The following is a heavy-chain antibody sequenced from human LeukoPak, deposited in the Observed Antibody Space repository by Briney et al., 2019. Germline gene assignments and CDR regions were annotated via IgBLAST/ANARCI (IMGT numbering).Heavy chain of an antibody. V-gene: IGHV1-69*05. Sequence: SVKVSCKASGGTFSSYAISWVRQAPGQGLEWVGGIIPIFGTANYAQKFQGRVTITTDESTSTAYMELSSLRSEDTAVYYCARGVVPAVLWGAFDIRGQGTMVTVSS. CDR2: IIPIFGTA. CDR1: GGTFSSYA. J-gene: IGHJ3*02. CDR3: ARGVVPAVLWGAFDI. D-gene: IGHD2-2*01.